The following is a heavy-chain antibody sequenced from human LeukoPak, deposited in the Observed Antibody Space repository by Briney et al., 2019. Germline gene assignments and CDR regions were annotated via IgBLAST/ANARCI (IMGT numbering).Heavy chain of an antibody. Sequence: GRSLGLSCAASGFTFSSYWMHWVRQAPGKGLVWVSRINSDGSSTSYADSVKGRFTISRDNAKDTLYLQMNSLRAEDTAVYYCARDRIAAAGTVDYWGQGTLVTVSS. CDR2: INSDGSST. D-gene: IGHD6-13*01. CDR3: ARDRIAAAGTVDY. V-gene: IGHV3-74*01. CDR1: GFTFSSYW. J-gene: IGHJ4*02.